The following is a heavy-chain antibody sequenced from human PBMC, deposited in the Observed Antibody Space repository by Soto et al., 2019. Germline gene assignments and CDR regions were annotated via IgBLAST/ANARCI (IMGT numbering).Heavy chain of an antibody. CDR2: INAGDDNT. CDR3: ARDTVGSGWYDY. J-gene: IGHJ4*02. CDR1: GYTFTNYA. V-gene: IGHV1-3*01. D-gene: IGHD6-19*01. Sequence: ASVKVSCKAPGYTFTNYAVHWVRQAPGESLEWMGWINAGDDNTEYSQKLQGRITVTTDTSASTAYLELSSLRSEDTAVYYCARDTVGSGWYDYWGQGTLVTVSS.